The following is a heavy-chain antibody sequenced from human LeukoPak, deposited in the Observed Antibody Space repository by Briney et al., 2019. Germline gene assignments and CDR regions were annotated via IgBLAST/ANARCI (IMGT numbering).Heavy chain of an antibody. CDR3: ARDLTSTSNWEFDY. V-gene: IGHV1-2*04. D-gene: IGHD1-26*01. J-gene: IGHJ4*02. CDR1: GYTFADYF. CDR2: INPNTGGA. Sequence: ASVKVSCKASGYTFADYFIHWVRQAPGQGLEWMGRINPNTGGAEYAPKFQGWVTMTRDTSISTAYVEVNRLISDDTTVYYCARDLTSTSNWEFDYWGQGTPLIVSS.